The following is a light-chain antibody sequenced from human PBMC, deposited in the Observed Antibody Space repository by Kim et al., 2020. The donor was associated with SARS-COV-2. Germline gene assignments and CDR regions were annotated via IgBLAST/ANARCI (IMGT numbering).Light chain of an antibody. V-gene: IGKV4-1*01. CDR3: QEYYSSPYT. J-gene: IGKJ2*01. CDR2: WAS. Sequence: DIMMTQSPASLAVSLGERATINCKSSQSVLYSSNNKNYLAWYQQKPGQPPKLLISWASTRESGVPDRFSGSGSGTAFTLTISSLQAEDVAVYYCQEYYSSPYTFGLGTKLEI. CDR1: QSVLYSSNNKNY.